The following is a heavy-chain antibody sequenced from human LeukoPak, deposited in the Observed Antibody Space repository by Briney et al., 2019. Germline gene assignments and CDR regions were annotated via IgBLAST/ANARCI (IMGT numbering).Heavy chain of an antibody. CDR2: LYESGTT. Sequence: SDTLSLTCYVSGGSISSYSWSWIRQAPGKGLEWIGYLYESGTTNYKDSLKSRVTMSVDTSKNHFSLRLSSVTAADTAVYFCATQEFVPVALNAFGIWGQGTLVTVSS. J-gene: IGHJ3*02. CDR1: GGSISSYS. D-gene: IGHD2-15*01. V-gene: IGHV4-59*08. CDR3: ATQEFVPVALNAFGI.